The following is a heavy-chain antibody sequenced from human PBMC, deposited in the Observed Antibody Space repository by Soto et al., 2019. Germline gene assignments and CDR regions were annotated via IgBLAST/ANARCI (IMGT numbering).Heavy chain of an antibody. CDR1: GYTFTSYS. D-gene: IGHD6-19*01. J-gene: IGHJ5*02. CDR2: INVGNGNT. V-gene: IGHV1-3*05. Sequence: QVQIVQSGAEEKKPGASVKVSCKASGYTFTSYSMHWVRQAPGQRLEWMGWINVGNGNTKYSQKFQGRVSSATDASASTAYMELSSLTFEDTAVYYCARERWGSGSSWFDPWGQGTLVTVSS. CDR3: ARERWGSGSSWFDP.